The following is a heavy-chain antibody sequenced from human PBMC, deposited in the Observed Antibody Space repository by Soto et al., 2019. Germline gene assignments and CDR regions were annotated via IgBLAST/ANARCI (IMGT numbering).Heavy chain of an antibody. CDR3: ARWGGDGDIVVVPAAMPMGWFDP. CDR2: IIPIFGTA. CDR1: GGTFSSYA. V-gene: IGHV1-69*13. J-gene: IGHJ5*02. D-gene: IGHD2-2*01. Sequence: ASVKVSCKASGGTFSSYAISWVRQAPGQGLEWMGGIIPIFGTANYAQKFQGRVTITADESTSTAYMELSSLRSEDTAVYYCARWGGDGDIVVVPAAMPMGWFDPWGQGTLVTVSS.